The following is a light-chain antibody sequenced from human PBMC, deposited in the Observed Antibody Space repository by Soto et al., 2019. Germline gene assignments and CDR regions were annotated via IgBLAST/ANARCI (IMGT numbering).Light chain of an antibody. J-gene: IGKJ1*01. Sequence: AIRMTQSPSSFSASTGDRVTITCRASQGISSYLAWYQQKPGKAPKLLIYAASTLQSGVPSRFSGSGSGTDFTLTISCLQSEDFATYYCQQYYSYPQTFGQGTKEEIK. CDR1: QGISSY. CDR3: QQYYSYPQT. CDR2: AAS. V-gene: IGKV1-8*01.